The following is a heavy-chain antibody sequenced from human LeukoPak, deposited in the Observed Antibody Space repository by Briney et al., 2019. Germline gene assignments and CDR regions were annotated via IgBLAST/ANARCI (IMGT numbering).Heavy chain of an antibody. CDR3: AREYCSGGSGYVNWFDP. Sequence: SETLSLTCTVSGGSITGYHWSWIRQPPGKGLEWIGYIYSTETTEYKPSLKSRVTISVDTSKNQFSLKLTSVTAADTAVYYCAREYCSGGSGYVNWFDPWGQGTLVTVSS. V-gene: IGHV4-4*08. CDR2: IYSTETT. D-gene: IGHD2-15*01. J-gene: IGHJ5*02. CDR1: GGSITGYH.